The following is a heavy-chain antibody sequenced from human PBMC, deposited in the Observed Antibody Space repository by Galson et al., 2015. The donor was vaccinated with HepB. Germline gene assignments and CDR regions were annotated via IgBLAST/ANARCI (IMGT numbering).Heavy chain of an antibody. CDR1: GFTFSSYG. D-gene: IGHD3-10*01. CDR2: ISYDGSNK. V-gene: IGHV3-30*03. J-gene: IGHJ3*02. CDR3: TRRTGNGGFDI. Sequence: SLRLYCAASGFTFSSYGMHWVRQAPGKGLEWVAVISYDGSNKYYADSVKGRFTISRDDSKNTAYLQMNSLKTEDTAVYYCTRRTGNGGFDIWGQGTMVTVSS.